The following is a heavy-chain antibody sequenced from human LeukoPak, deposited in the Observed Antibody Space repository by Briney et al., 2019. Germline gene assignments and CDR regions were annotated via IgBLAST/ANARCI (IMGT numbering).Heavy chain of an antibody. CDR2: IYHSGST. Sequence: SETLSLTCTVSGGSISSYYWSWIRQPPGKGLEWIGSIYHSGSTYYNPSLKSRVTISVDTSKNQFSLKLSSVTAADTAVYYCARVAVVAATTPDAFGIWGQGTMVTVSS. V-gene: IGHV4-38-2*02. J-gene: IGHJ3*02. CDR3: ARVAVVAATTPDAFGI. D-gene: IGHD2-15*01. CDR1: GGSISSYY.